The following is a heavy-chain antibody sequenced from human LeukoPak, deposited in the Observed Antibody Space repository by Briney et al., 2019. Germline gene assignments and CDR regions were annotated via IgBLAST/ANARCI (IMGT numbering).Heavy chain of an antibody. CDR3: ARGGTRGYSPSDY. D-gene: IGHD5-18*01. CDR2: FGTRSTSI. V-gene: IGHV3-21*01. J-gene: IGHJ4*02. CDR1: GFTFSGYS. Sequence: GGSLRLSCTASGFTFSGYSMNWIRQAPGKGLEWVSSFGTRSTSIYHAGSVKGRFAISRNNAKNSLYLQMNSLRAEDTAVYYCARGGTRGYSPSDYWGQGTLVTVSS.